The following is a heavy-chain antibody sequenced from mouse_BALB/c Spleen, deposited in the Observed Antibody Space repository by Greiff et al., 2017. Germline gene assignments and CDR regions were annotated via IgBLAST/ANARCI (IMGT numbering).Heavy chain of an antibody. V-gene: IGHV2-9*02. J-gene: IGHJ2*01. CDR1: GFSLTSYG. CDR3: ARDPYGNFPYYFDD. Sequence: VKLQESGPGLVAPSQSLSITCTVSGFSLTSYGVHWVRQPPGKGLEWLGVIWAGGSTNYNSALMSRLSISKDNSKSQVFLKMNSLQTDDTAMYYCARDPYGNFPYYFDDWGQGTTLTVSS. CDR2: IWAGGST. D-gene: IGHD2-1*01.